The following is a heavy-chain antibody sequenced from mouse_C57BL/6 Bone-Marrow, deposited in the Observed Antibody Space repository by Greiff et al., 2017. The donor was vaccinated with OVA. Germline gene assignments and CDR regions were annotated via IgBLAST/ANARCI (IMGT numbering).Heavy chain of an antibody. CDR2: ISNGGGST. CDR1: GFTFSDYY. J-gene: IGHJ1*03. V-gene: IGHV5-12*01. CDR3: ARHEDNYWYFDV. Sequence: DVKLVESGGGLVQPGGSLKLSCAASGFTFSDYYMYWVRQTPEKRLEWVAYISNGGGSTYYPDTLKGRFTLSRDNTKNTLYLQMSRLKSEDTAMYYCARHEDNYWYFDVWGTGTTVTVSS.